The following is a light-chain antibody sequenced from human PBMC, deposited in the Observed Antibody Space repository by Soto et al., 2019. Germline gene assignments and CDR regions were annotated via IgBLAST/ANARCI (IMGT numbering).Light chain of an antibody. CDR1: ESVSTN. J-gene: IGKJ1*01. CDR2: GAS. CDR3: QQYSIWRT. V-gene: IGKV3-15*01. Sequence: EIVMTQSPATLSLSPGERATLSCRASESVSTNLAWYQQKAGQAPRLLIYGASTRATGIPARFSGSWSGTEFTLTISSLQSEDFAVYYCQQYSIWRTFGQGTKVEIK.